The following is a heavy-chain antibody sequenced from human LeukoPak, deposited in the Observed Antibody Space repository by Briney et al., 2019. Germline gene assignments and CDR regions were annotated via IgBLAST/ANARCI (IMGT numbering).Heavy chain of an antibody. D-gene: IGHD6-13*01. J-gene: IGHJ5*02. V-gene: IGHV1-8*01. CDR3: ARLHIAAAGRRSNWFDP. CDR2: MNPNSGNT. Sequence: ASVKVSCKASGYTFTSYDINWVRQATGQGLEWMGWMNPNSGNTGYAQKFRGRVTMTRNTSISTAYMELSSLRSEDTAVYYCARLHIAAAGRRSNWFDPWGQGTLVTVSS. CDR1: GYTFTSYD.